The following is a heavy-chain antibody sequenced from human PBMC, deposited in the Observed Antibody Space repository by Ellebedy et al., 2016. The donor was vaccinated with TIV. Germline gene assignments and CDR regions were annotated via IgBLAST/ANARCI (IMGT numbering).Heavy chain of an antibody. J-gene: IGHJ5*02. Sequence: GESLKISCAASGFRFSVFSMNWMRQAPGKGLEWVAYISYSSSLIYYADSVKGRFTISRDNAQNSLYLQMDSLRAEDTAVYYCTRDLRRGLEGDSWGQGTQVTVSS. CDR1: GFRFSVFS. D-gene: IGHD2-21*01. CDR3: TRDLRRGLEGDS. V-gene: IGHV3-48*01. CDR2: ISYSSSLI.